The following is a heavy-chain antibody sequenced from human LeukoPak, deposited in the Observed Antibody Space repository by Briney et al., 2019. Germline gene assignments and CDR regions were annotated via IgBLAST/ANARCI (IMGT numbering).Heavy chain of an antibody. D-gene: IGHD3-10*01. Sequence: GESLKISCKGSGYSFTSYWIGWVRQMPGKGLEWMGIIYPGDSDTRYSPSFQGQVTISADKSISTAYLQWSSLKASDTAMYYCARGSLWFGELSPGAFDIWGQGTTVTVSP. V-gene: IGHV5-51*01. CDR1: GYSFTSYW. CDR2: IYPGDSDT. J-gene: IGHJ3*02. CDR3: ARGSLWFGELSPGAFDI.